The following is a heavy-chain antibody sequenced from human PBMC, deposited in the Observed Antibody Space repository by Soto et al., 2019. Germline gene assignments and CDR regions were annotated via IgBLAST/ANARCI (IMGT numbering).Heavy chain of an antibody. CDR3: ARGYTSPPPWYFDL. Sequence: ASVKVSCKASGGTFSSYAISWVRQAPGQGLEWMGGIIPIFGTANYAQKFQGRVTITADESTSTAYMELSSLRSVDTAVYYCARGYTSPPPWYFDLWGRGTLVTVSS. CDR2: IIPIFGTA. CDR1: GGTFSSYA. D-gene: IGHD2-2*02. V-gene: IGHV1-69*13. J-gene: IGHJ2*01.